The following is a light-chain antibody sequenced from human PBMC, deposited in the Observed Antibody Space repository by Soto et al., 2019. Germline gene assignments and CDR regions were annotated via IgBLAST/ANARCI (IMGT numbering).Light chain of an antibody. CDR2: DLN. CDR3: CSYTNINTRACV. CDR1: SSDVSAYDY. J-gene: IGLJ1*01. Sequence: QSALTQPRSVSGSPGQSVTISCTGTSSDVSAYDYVSWYQHHPGRPPKLIIYDLNKRPSGVPDRFSGSKSGNTASLTISGLQAEDEAAYYCCSYTNINTRACVFGTGTKLTVL. V-gene: IGLV2-11*01.